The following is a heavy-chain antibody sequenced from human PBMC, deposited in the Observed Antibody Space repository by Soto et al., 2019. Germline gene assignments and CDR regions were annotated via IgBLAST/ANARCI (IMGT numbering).Heavy chain of an antibody. D-gene: IGHD6-13*01. CDR1: GFTFSSYA. CDR3: ARDLSSSWYDYYYGMDV. Sequence: GGSLRLSCAASGFTFSSYAMHWVRQAPGKGLEWVAVISYDGSNKYYADSVKGRFTISRDNSKNTLYLQMNSLRAEDTAVYYCARDLSSSWYDYYYGMDVWGQGTTVT. V-gene: IGHV3-30-3*01. J-gene: IGHJ6*02. CDR2: ISYDGSNK.